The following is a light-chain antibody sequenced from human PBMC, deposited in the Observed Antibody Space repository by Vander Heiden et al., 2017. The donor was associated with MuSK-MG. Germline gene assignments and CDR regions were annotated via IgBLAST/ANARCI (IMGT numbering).Light chain of an antibody. CDR3: QVWESSSDHHVV. J-gene: IGLJ2*01. CDR1: NIGSKS. V-gene: IGLV3-21*03. Sequence: SYVLTQPPSVSVAPGKTARITCGGNNIGSKSVHWYQHKPGQAPVLVVYDDSDRRSGIPERFSGSNSGNTATLTISRVEAGDEADYYCQVWESSSDHHVVFGGGTKLTVL. CDR2: DDS.